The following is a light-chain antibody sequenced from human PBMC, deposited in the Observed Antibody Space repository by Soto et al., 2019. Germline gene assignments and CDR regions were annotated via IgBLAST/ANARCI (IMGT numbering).Light chain of an antibody. J-gene: IGLJ3*02. CDR1: SSNIGAGYD. Sequence: QSVLTQPPSVSGAPGQRVTISCTGSSSNIGAGYDVHWYQQLPGTAPKLLIYGNSNRPSGVPDRFSGSKSGTSASLAITGLQAEDEADYYCQSSDSSVSGWVFGGGTKLTVL. V-gene: IGLV1-40*01. CDR2: GNS. CDR3: QSSDSSVSGWV.